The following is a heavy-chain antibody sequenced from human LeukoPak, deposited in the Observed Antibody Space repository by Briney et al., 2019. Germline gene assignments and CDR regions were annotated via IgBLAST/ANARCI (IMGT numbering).Heavy chain of an antibody. Sequence: GRSLRLSCAASGFTFSSYGMHWVRQAPGKGLEWVAVISYDGSNKYYADSVKGRFTISRDNSKNTLYLQMNSLRAEATAVYYCAKDEGQQQLEYYFDYWGQGTLVIVSS. CDR3: AKDEGQQQLEYYFDY. CDR2: ISYDGSNK. V-gene: IGHV3-30*18. D-gene: IGHD6-13*01. CDR1: GFTFSSYG. J-gene: IGHJ4*02.